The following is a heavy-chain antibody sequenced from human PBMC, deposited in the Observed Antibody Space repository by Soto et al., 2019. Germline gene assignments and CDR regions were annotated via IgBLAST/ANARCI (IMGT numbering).Heavy chain of an antibody. CDR3: ARTTLTYYYDSSGYHFDY. J-gene: IGHJ4*02. V-gene: IGHV2-70*01. Sequence: SGPTLVNPTQTLTLTCTFSGFSLSTSGMCVSWIRQPPGKALEWLALIDWDDNKYYSTSLKTRLTISKDTSKNQVVLTMTNMDPVDTATYYCARTTLTYYYDSSGYHFDYWGQGTLVTVS. CDR2: IDWDDNK. D-gene: IGHD3-22*01. CDR1: GFSLSTSGMC.